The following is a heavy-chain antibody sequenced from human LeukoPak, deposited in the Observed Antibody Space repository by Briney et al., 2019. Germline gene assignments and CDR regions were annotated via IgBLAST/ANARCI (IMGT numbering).Heavy chain of an antibody. CDR1: GFTFSSYG. J-gene: IGHJ4*02. Sequence: PGGSLRLSCAASGFTFSSYGMNWVRQAPGKGLEWVSYIRSSSSSIHYADSVKGRFTVSRDNAKNSLYLQMNSLRAEDTAVYYCARDQRNTGSVFDYWDQGTLVTVSS. CDR3: ARDQRNTGSVFDY. V-gene: IGHV3-48*01. D-gene: IGHD1-26*01. CDR2: IRSSSSSI.